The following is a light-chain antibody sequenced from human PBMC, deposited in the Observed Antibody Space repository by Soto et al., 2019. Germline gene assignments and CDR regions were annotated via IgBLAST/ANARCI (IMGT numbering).Light chain of an antibody. CDR1: EDISNY. V-gene: IGKV1-27*01. J-gene: IGKJ1*01. CDR2: GAS. CDR3: QNYNRAPWT. Sequence: DIQMTQSPSSLSASVGDRVTITCRASEDISNYLAWYQQKPGKVPKLLIYGASTLQSGVPSRFSGSGSGTDFTLTISSLQTVDVATYYCQNYNRAPWTFGQGTKVASK.